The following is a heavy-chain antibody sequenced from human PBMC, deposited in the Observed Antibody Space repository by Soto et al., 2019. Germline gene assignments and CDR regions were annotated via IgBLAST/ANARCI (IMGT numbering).Heavy chain of an antibody. CDR3: ARARKDYGDYKGDY. CDR1: GFTFSSYS. Sequence: GGSLRLSCAASGFTFSSYSMNWVRQAPGKGLEWVSSISSSSSYIYYADSVKGRFTISRDNAKNSLYLQMNSLRAEDTAVYYCARARKDYGDYKGDYWGQGTLVTVSS. CDR2: ISSSSSYI. D-gene: IGHD4-17*01. V-gene: IGHV3-21*01. J-gene: IGHJ4*02.